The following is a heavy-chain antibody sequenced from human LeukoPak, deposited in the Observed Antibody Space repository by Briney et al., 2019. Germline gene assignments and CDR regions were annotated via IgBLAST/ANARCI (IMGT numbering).Heavy chain of an antibody. D-gene: IGHD1-20*01. V-gene: IGHV3-48*01. CDR1: GFTFSIYS. Sequence: GWSLRLSCAASGFTFSIYSMNWVRQAPGKGLEWVSYITSSSSTIYYADSVKGRFTISRDNAKNSLYLQMNSLRAEDTAVYYCARVRIGLTGTGGYYFDYWGQGTLVTVSS. J-gene: IGHJ4*02. CDR3: ARVRIGLTGTGGYYFDY. CDR2: ITSSSSTI.